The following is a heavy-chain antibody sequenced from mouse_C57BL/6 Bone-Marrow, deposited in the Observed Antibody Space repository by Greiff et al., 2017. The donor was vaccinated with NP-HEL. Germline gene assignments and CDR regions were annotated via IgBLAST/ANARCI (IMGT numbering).Heavy chain of an antibody. CDR2: IDPSDSYT. V-gene: IGHV1-59*01. J-gene: IGHJ3*01. Sequence: QVQLQQPGAELVRPGTSVKLSCKASGYTFTSYWMHWVKQSPGKGLEWIGVIDPSDSYTNYNQKFKGKATLTVDTSSSTVYLQLRSLTSEDSAVYDGAGDDGYYEAYWGQGTLVTVSA. CDR3: AGDDGYYEAY. D-gene: IGHD2-3*01. CDR1: GYTFTSYW.